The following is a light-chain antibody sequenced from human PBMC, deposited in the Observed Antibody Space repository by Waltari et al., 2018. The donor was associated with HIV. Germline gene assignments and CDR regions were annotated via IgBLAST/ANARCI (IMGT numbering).Light chain of an antibody. CDR2: EVS. CDR1: SSDVGCYQY. Sequence: QSALSPPASVSGSFGQSLTISCPGTSSDVGCYQYVSWYQQQPGKAPKLLISEVSNRPSGVSSRFSGSKSGSTASLTIFWLQAEDEADYYCSSYTNRDTVVFGGGTKLTVV. CDR3: SSYTNRDTVV. J-gene: IGLJ2*01. V-gene: IGLV2-14*03.